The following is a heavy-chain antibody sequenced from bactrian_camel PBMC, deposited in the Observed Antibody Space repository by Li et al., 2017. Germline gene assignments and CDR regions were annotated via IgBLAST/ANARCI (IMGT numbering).Heavy chain of an antibody. V-gene: IGHV3S10*01. CDR1: GFTLSSYG. J-gene: IGHJ6*01. D-gene: IGHD1*01. Sequence: VQLVESGGGLVQPGGSLRLSCAASGFTLSSYGMSWVRQAPGKGLDWVSSIYRDTYYTDPVKGRFTVSRDNAKITVYLQMNNLKTEDTAVYYCASERTNGQYCYGTRDFGYWGQGTQVTVS. CDR3: ASERTNGQYCYGTRDFGY. CDR2: IYRDT.